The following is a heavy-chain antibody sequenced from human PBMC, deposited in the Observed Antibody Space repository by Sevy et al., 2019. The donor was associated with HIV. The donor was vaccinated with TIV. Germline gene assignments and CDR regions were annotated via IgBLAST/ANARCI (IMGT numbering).Heavy chain of an antibody. V-gene: IGHV3-30*02. CDR2: LPYDGSKE. Sequence: VGSLRLSCAASGFRFSSYGMNWVRQAPGKGLEWVAFLPYDGSKEVYAASVKGRFTISRDNSKNSLYLQMNSLRAEDTAVYYCTKDMVTFGGIIANSPGGFDIWGQGTMVTVSS. D-gene: IGHD3-16*02. CDR1: GFRFSSYG. CDR3: TKDMVTFGGIIANSPGGFDI. J-gene: IGHJ3*02.